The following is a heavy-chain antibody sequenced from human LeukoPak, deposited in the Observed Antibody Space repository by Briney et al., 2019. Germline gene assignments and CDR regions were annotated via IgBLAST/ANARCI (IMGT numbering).Heavy chain of an antibody. Sequence: GGSLRLSCAASGFTFSSYEMNWVRQAPGKGLEWVSYISSSGSTIYYADSVKGRFTISRDNAKNSLHLQMNSLRAEDTAVYYCARGGSGWYYFDYWGQGTLVTVSS. J-gene: IGHJ4*02. D-gene: IGHD6-19*01. CDR3: ARGGSGWYYFDY. CDR2: ISSSGSTI. V-gene: IGHV3-48*03. CDR1: GFTFSSYE.